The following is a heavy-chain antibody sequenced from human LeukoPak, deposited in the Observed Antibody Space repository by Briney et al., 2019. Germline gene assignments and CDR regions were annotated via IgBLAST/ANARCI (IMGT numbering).Heavy chain of an antibody. CDR3: VRDLVWDTGRVDY. D-gene: IGHD3/OR15-3a*01. V-gene: IGHV3-7*01. J-gene: IGHJ4*02. Sequence: PGGSLRLSCAASGFTFSSHWMSWVRQAPRKGLEWLATIKEDGSEKYDVAAVKGRVTISRDNAKNPLFLQMNSLRDEDTATYYCVRDLVWDTGRVDYWGQGTLVTVSS. CDR1: GFTFSSHW. CDR2: IKEDGSEK.